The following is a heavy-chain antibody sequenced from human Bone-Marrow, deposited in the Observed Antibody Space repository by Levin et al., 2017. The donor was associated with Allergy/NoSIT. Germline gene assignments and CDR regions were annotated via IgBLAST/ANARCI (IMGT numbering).Heavy chain of an antibody. Sequence: RPGGSLRLSCAASGFTFSSYAMSWVRQAPGKGLEWVSAISGSGGSTYYADSVKGRFTISRDNSKNTLYLQMNSLRAEDTAGYYCAKFFVRGYCSSTSCYNSQSGTVRECRLGPDYWGQGTLVTVSS. CDR3: AKFFVRGYCSSTSCYNSQSGTVRECRLGPDY. CDR2: ISGSGGST. J-gene: IGHJ4*02. CDR1: GFTFSSYA. D-gene: IGHD2-2*02. V-gene: IGHV3-23*01.